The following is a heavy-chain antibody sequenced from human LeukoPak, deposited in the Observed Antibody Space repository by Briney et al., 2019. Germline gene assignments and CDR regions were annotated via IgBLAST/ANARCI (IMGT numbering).Heavy chain of an antibody. D-gene: IGHD3-16*02. Sequence: SETLSLTYAVSGYSISSGYYWGWIRQPPGKGLEWIGSIYHSGSTYYNPSLKSRVTISVDTSKNQFSLKLSSVTAADTAVYYCARERDYVWGSYRPKVDYWGQGTLVTVSS. J-gene: IGHJ4*02. CDR1: GYSISSGYY. CDR3: ARERDYVWGSYRPKVDY. V-gene: IGHV4-38-2*02. CDR2: IYHSGST.